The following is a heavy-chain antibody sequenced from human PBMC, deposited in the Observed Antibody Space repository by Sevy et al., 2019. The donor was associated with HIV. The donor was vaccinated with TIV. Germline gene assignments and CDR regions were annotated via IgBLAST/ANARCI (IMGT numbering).Heavy chain of an antibody. V-gene: IGHV3-7*01. CDR1: GFTFSPYW. Sequence: GGSLRLSCAASGFTFSPYWMTWVRRAPEKGLEWVANIRPDGSDKYYVDSVKGRFTISRDNAKNSLYLQMNSLRADDTAMYYCARGVGLDCWGQGALVTVSS. D-gene: IGHD1-26*01. CDR3: ARGVGLDC. J-gene: IGHJ4*02. CDR2: IRPDGSDK.